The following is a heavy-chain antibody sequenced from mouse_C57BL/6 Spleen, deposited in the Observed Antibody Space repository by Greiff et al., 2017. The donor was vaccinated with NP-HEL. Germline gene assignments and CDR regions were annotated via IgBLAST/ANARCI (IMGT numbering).Heavy chain of an antibody. V-gene: IGHV1-18*01. J-gene: IGHJ4*01. D-gene: IGHD1-1*01. CDR3: ALITTAYYAMDY. CDR1: GYTFTDYN. CDR2: INPNNGGT. Sequence: EVQLQQSGPELVKPGASVKIPCKASGYTFTDYNMDWVKQSHGKSLEWIGDINPNNGGTIYNQKFKGKATFTVDKSSSTAYMELRSLTSEDTAVYYCALITTAYYAMDYWGQGTSVTVSS.